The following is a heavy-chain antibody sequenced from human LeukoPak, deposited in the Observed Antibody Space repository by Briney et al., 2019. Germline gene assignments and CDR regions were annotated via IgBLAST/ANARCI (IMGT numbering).Heavy chain of an antibody. V-gene: IGHV3-7*01. J-gene: IGHJ4*02. Sequence: PGGSLRLSCAASGFTFSTYWMTWVRQAPGKGLEWVANIKPDGSQICYVDSVKGRFTISRDNAKNSLYLQMNSLRAEDTAVYYCARGALFDYWGQGTLVTVSS. CDR3: ARGALFDY. CDR1: GFTFSTYW. CDR2: IKPDGSQI.